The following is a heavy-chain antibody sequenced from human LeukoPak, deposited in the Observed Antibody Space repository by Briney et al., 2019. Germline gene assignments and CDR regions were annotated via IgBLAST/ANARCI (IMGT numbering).Heavy chain of an antibody. J-gene: IGHJ4*02. Sequence: PSETLSLTCAVSGGSISSNSYYWGWIRQPPGKGLEWIGSIYYSGSTNYNPSLKSRVTISVDTSKNQFSLKLSSVTAADTAVYYCARGLDDILTGYRLFDYWGQGTLVTVSS. CDR2: IYYSGST. V-gene: IGHV4-39*07. CDR1: GGSISSNSYY. D-gene: IGHD3-9*01. CDR3: ARGLDDILTGYRLFDY.